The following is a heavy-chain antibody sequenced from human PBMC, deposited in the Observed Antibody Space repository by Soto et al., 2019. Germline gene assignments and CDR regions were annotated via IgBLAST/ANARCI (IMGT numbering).Heavy chain of an antibody. V-gene: IGHV3-23*01. J-gene: IGHJ4*02. CDR3: AKGKGVGAIPVGANC. Sequence: EMQLLESGGGLVQPGGSLRLSCAASGFTFSSYGMNWVRQAPGKGLEWVSGIRSDGDTTYNADSVKGRFTVSRDTSTNTVDIQMNSLRAEDTAVYYCAKGKGVGAIPVGANCWGQGTLVT. CDR1: GFTFSSYG. CDR2: IRSDGDTT. D-gene: IGHD3-3*01.